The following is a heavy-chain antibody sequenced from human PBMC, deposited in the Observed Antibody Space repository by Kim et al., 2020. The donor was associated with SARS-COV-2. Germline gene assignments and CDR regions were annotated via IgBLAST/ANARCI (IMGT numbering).Heavy chain of an antibody. CDR3: AKDMGYYDSSRFDY. CDR1: GFTFDDYT. Sequence: GGSLRLSCAASGFTFDDYTMHWVRQAPGKGLEWVSLISWDGGSTYYADSVKGRFTISRDNSKNSLYLQMNSLRTEDTALYYCAKDMGYYDSSRFDYWGQGTLVTVSS. J-gene: IGHJ4*02. D-gene: IGHD3-22*01. V-gene: IGHV3-43*01. CDR2: ISWDGGST.